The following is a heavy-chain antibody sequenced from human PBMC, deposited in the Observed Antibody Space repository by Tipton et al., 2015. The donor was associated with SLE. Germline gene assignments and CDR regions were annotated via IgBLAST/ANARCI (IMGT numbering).Heavy chain of an antibody. CDR3: TRGWGYYDSSGLKSSWYFDL. CDR2: IYHSGST. V-gene: IGHV4-38-2*01. Sequence: TLSLTCAVSGYSISSGYYWGWIRQPPGKGLEWIGSIYHSGSTYYNPSLKRRVTISVDTSKNQFSLKLSSVTAADTAVYYCTRGWGYYDSSGLKSSWYFDLWGRGTLVTVSS. D-gene: IGHD3-22*01. CDR1: GYSISSGYY. J-gene: IGHJ2*01.